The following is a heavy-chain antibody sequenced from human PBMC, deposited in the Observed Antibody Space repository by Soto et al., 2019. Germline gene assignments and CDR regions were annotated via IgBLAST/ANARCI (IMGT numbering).Heavy chain of an antibody. V-gene: IGHV3-23*01. Sequence: PVGSLRLSCAASGFTFSNHAMSWVRQAPGKGLEWVAAIPGSGDGTYYADSVRGRFTVSRDNSKDTMYLQMNSLKGEDTAVYYWPNTPRAYYPAKTGHHLHHHWGQGAMVTVSS. CDR1: GFTFSNHA. J-gene: IGHJ5*02. CDR2: IPGSGDGT. D-gene: IGHD3-10*01. CDR3: PNTPRAYYPAKTGHHLHHH.